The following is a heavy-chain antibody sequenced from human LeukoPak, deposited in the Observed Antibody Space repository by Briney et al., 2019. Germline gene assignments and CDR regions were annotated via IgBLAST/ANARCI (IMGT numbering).Heavy chain of an antibody. V-gene: IGHV3-30-3*01. CDR2: ISYDGSNK. CDR3: AREVGASEFDY. J-gene: IGHJ4*02. CDR1: GFTFSSYA. D-gene: IGHD1-26*01. Sequence: GGSLRLSCAASGFTFSSYAIHWVRQAPGKGLEWVAVISYDGSNKYYADSVKGRFTISRDNSKNTLYLQMNSLRAEDTAVYYCAREVGASEFDYWGQGTLVTVSS.